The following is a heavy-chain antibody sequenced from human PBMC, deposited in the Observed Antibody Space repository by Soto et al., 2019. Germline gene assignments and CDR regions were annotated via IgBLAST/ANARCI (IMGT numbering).Heavy chain of an antibody. Sequence: GGSLRLSCAASGFTFTRYSMNWVRQAPGKGLEWVSSISSTTNYIYYGDSMKGRFTISRDNAKNSLYLEMNSLRAEDTAVYYCARAARETNVGFGDYWGQGTLVTVSS. J-gene: IGHJ4*02. D-gene: IGHD1-26*01. CDR2: ISSTTNYI. V-gene: IGHV3-21*06. CDR3: ARAARETNVGFGDY. CDR1: GFTFTRYS.